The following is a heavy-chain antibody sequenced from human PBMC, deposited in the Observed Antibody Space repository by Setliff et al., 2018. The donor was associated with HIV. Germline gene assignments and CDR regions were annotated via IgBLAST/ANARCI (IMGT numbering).Heavy chain of an antibody. Sequence: PGESLKISCKGSGYSFTSYWIAWLRQMPGKGLEWVGIIYPADSDTRYSPSFQGQVTISADKSFSTAYLQWSSLKASDTAMYYCARHGQYGSGSYYNRPFDYWGQGTRVTVSS. D-gene: IGHD3-10*01. CDR1: GYSFTSYW. J-gene: IGHJ4*02. CDR2: IYPADSDT. CDR3: ARHGQYGSGSYYNRPFDY. V-gene: IGHV5-51*01.